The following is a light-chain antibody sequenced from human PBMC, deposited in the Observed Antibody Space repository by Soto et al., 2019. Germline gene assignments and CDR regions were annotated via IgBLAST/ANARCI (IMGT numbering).Light chain of an antibody. CDR2: GAS. CDR1: QSVSSTY. CDR3: HQYSSSTKT. J-gene: IGKJ1*01. Sequence: EIVLTQSPGTLSLSPGERATLSCRASQSVSSTYLAWYQQRPGQAPRLLIYGASSGATGIPDRFSGSGSGTDFTLTISRLEPEDFAVYYCHQYSSSTKTFGQGTKVEIK. V-gene: IGKV3-20*01.